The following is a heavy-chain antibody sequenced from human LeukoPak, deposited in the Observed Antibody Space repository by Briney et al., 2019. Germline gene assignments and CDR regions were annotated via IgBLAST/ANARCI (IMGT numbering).Heavy chain of an antibody. D-gene: IGHD3-10*01. V-gene: IGHV3-7*02. CDR1: GFTFSNYW. Sequence: GGSLRLSCAASGFTFSNYWMSWVRQAPGKGLEWVANIKEDGSEKYYVDSGKGRFTISRDNAKNSLYLQMNSLRAEDTAVYYCARTIRGYWGQGTLVTVSS. J-gene: IGHJ4*02. CDR3: ARTIRGY. CDR2: IKEDGSEK.